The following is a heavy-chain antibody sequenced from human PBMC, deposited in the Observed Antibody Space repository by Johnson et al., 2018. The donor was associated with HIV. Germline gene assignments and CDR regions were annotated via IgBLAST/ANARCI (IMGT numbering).Heavy chain of an antibody. D-gene: IGHD6-6*01. CDR1: GFTVSSNY. CDR2: IYSGGST. CDR3: ARERSIAASPAFDI. J-gene: IGHJ3*02. V-gene: IGHV3-53*01. Sequence: VQLVESGGGLVQPGGSLRLSCAASGFTVSSNYMSWVRQAPGKGLEWVSIIYSGGSTYYADPVKGRFTFSRDNSKHTLYRQMNSLRAEDTAVYYCARERSIAASPAFDIWGQGTMVTVSS.